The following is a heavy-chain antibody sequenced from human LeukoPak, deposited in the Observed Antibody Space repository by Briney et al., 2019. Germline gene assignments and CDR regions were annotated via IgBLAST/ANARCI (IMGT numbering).Heavy chain of an antibody. V-gene: IGHV4-59*12. CDR1: GGSISTYF. Sequence: PSETLSLTCAVSGGSISTYFWSWIRQPPGKGLEWIGYIYYSGSANYNPSLKSRVTISVDTSKNQFSLKLSSVTAADTAVYYCASLSHDYGGNDYWGQGTLVTVSS. D-gene: IGHD4-23*01. CDR3: ASLSHDYGGNDY. J-gene: IGHJ4*02. CDR2: IYYSGSA.